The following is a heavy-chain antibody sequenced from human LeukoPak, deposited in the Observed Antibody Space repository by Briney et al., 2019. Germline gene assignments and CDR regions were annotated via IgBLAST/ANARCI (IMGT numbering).Heavy chain of an antibody. CDR2: IIPIFGTA. V-gene: IGHV1-69*13. D-gene: IGHD3-22*01. Sequence: GASVKVSCKASGGTFSSYAISWVRQAPGQGLGWMGGIIPIFGTANYAQKFQGRVTITADESTSTAYMELSSLRSEDTAVYYCARARTSYYYDSSGYYSALDYWGQGTLVTVSS. J-gene: IGHJ4*02. CDR1: GGTFSSYA. CDR3: ARARTSYYYDSSGYYSALDY.